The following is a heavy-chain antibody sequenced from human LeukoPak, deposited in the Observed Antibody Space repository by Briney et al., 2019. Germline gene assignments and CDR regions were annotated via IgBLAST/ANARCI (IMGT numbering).Heavy chain of an antibody. CDR3: TRHVSADCGDYVGYYYYYMDV. Sequence: GGSLRLSCAASGFTFSGSAMHWVRQASGKGLGWVGRIRSKANSYATAYAASVKGRFTISRDDSKNTAYLQMNSLKTEDTAVYYCTRHVSADCGDYVGYYYYYMDVWSKGTTVTVSS. V-gene: IGHV3-73*01. J-gene: IGHJ6*03. D-gene: IGHD4-17*01. CDR2: IRSKANSYAT. CDR1: GFTFSGSA.